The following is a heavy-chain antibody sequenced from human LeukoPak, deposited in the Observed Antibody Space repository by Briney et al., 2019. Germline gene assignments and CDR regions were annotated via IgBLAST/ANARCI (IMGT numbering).Heavy chain of an antibody. Sequence: PGGSLRLSCAASGFTFSGSAMSWVRQAPGKGLEWVSYISSTSSTIYYADSVKGRFTISRDNAKNSLYLQMNSLRDDDTAVYYCARSGSYGSGNGWGQGTLVTVSS. J-gene: IGHJ4*02. CDR1: GFTFSGSA. CDR2: ISSTSSTI. CDR3: ARSGSYGSGNG. V-gene: IGHV3-48*02. D-gene: IGHD3-10*01.